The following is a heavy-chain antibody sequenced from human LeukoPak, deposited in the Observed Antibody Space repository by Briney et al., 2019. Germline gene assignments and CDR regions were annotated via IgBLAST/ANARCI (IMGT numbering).Heavy chain of an antibody. CDR2: VYRDGKT. Sequence: SEGLSLTCSVSGYSISSGYYWGWIRQPPGKGLEWVANVYRDGKTYNSPSLESRVTISVDTSNNLFSLKLSSLSAADTAVYYCVRLAALRGFYYYMDVWGKGTAVTVSS. D-gene: IGHD6-25*01. J-gene: IGHJ6*03. V-gene: IGHV4-38-2*01. CDR1: GYSISSGYY. CDR3: VRLAALRGFYYYMDV.